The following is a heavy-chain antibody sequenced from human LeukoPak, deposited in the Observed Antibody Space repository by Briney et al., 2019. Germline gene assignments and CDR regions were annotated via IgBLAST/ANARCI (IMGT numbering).Heavy chain of an antibody. V-gene: IGHV3-48*03. CDR1: GFTFSSYE. CDR3: ARAGYYFDY. J-gene: IGHJ4*02. CDR2: ISNSGSSI. Sequence: PGGSLRLSGAASGFTFSSYEMNWVRQAPGTGLEWVSYISNSGSSIYYAGSVKGRFTISRDNAKKSLYLQMNSLRAEDTAVYYCARAGYYFDYWGQGTLVTVSS.